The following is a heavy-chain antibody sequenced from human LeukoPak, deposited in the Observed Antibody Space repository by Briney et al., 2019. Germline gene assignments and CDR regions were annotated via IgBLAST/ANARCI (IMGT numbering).Heavy chain of an antibody. CDR3: AKYGFGEFHFDY. Sequence: GGSLRLSCAASGFTFSSYAMRWLRQAREKARVGVSAIRGSGGSTYYAGSVKGRFTISTDNSKNTVYLQMNSLRGVDMAVYYRAKYGFGEFHFDYWGQGTLVTVSS. D-gene: IGHD3-10*01. J-gene: IGHJ4*02. CDR2: IRGSGGST. V-gene: IGHV3-23*01. CDR1: GFTFSSYA.